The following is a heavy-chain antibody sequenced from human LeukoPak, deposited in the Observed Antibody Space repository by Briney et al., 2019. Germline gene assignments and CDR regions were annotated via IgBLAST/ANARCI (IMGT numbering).Heavy chain of an antibody. Sequence: LETLSLTCTIRGGSINGYSWSWIRQTPEKGLEWIGEIHHSGTTNYRPSLKSRVTISFDKSKNQFSLTMTSVTAADTAVYYCTRQSGTVTPIDYWGQGTLVTVSS. CDR1: GGSINGYS. J-gene: IGHJ4*02. CDR3: TRQSGTVTPIDY. V-gene: IGHV4-34*01. CDR2: IHHSGTT. D-gene: IGHD4-17*01.